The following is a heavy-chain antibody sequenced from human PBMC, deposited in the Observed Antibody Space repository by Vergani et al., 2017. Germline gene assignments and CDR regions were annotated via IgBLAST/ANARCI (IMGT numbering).Heavy chain of an antibody. D-gene: IGHD5-24*01. CDR1: GFTFSSYA. CDR3: ARDRAEMELLSIDY. Sequence: QVQLVESGGGVVQPGRSLRLSCAASGFTFSSYAMHWVRQAPGKGLEWVAVISYDGSNKYYADSVTGRFTISRDNSKNTLYLQMNSLRAEDTAVYYCARDRAEMELLSIDYWGQGTLVTVSS. V-gene: IGHV3-30-3*01. CDR2: ISYDGSNK. J-gene: IGHJ4*02.